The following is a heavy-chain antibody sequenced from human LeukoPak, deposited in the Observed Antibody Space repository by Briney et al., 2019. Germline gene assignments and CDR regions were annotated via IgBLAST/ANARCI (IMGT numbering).Heavy chain of an antibody. D-gene: IGHD3-10*01. V-gene: IGHV3-7*01. CDR3: ARALMVRGVEFDY. Sequence: TGGSLRLSCAASGFTFSSYWMSWVREAPGKGGEWVANIKQDESEKYYVDSVKGRFSISRDNAKNSLYLQMNSLRAEDTAVYYCARALMVRGVEFDYWGQGTLVTVSS. CDR1: GFTFSSYW. CDR2: IKQDESEK. J-gene: IGHJ4*02.